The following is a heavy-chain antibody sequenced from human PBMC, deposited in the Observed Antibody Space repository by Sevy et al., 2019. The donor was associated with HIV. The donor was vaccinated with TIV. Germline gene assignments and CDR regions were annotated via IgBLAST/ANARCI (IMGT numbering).Heavy chain of an antibody. CDR1: RYTFTSYE. Sequence: ASVKVSCKASRYTFTSYEINWVRQASGQGLEWMGWVIPNSSKKSYPQKFQGRVAMTRSTSTSTAYMELRSLRPDDTATYYCAALVSCGGDFHYLHYWGQGTLVTVSS. J-gene: IGHJ4*02. CDR2: VIPNSSKK. V-gene: IGHV1-8*01. D-gene: IGHD2-21*02. CDR3: AALVSCGGDFHYLHY.